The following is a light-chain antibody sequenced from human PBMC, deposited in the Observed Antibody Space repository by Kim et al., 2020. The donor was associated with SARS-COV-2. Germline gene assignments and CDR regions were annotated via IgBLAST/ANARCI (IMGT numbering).Light chain of an antibody. CDR3: GSWDTSLSAGV. J-gene: IGLJ2*01. V-gene: IGLV1-51*01. CDR2: DDN. Sequence: GQKVAISCSGTSSNIGNNFVSWYQQLPGTAPKLVIFDDNQRPSGIPDRFSGSRSGTSATLAITGLQPGDEADYFCGSWDTSLSAGVFGGGTQLTVL. CDR1: SSNIGNNF.